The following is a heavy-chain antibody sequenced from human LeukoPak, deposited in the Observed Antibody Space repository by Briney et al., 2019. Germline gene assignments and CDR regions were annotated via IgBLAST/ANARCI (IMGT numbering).Heavy chain of an antibody. Sequence: SETLSLTCTVSGASISSYYWSWVRQPAGKGLEWVGLMYTSGSTNYNPSLKSRVTMSIDTSKNQLSLRLSSVTAADTAVYYCARTSDDFWSGWFDPWGQGTLVTVSS. CDR1: GASISSYY. CDR2: MYTSGST. CDR3: ARTSDDFWSGWFDP. J-gene: IGHJ5*02. V-gene: IGHV4-4*07. D-gene: IGHD3-3*01.